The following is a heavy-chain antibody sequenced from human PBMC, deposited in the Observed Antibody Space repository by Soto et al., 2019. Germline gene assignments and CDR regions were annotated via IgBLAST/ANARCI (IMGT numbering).Heavy chain of an antibody. CDR2: TNANLGTG. J-gene: IGHJ4*02. D-gene: IGHD5-18*01. CDR1: GGTFSSYP. Sequence: QVQLVQSGAEVKKPGSSVKVSCKASGGTFSSYPISWVRQAPGQGLEWMGGTNANLGTGNYAQKFQGRLTITTDISTITAYMELSTLRSEDTAVYYCARRDSRGYFRYFDNWGQGTLVTVSS. V-gene: IGHV1-69*06. CDR3: ARRDSRGYFRYFDN.